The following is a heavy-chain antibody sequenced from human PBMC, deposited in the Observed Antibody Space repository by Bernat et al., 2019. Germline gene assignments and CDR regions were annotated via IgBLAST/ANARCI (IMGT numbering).Heavy chain of an antibody. D-gene: IGHD3-10*01. V-gene: IGHV3-30*18. J-gene: IGHJ3*02. CDR3: AKAANYYGSGSYPGPLDAFDI. CDR1: GFTFSSYG. Sequence: QVQLVESGGGVVQPGRSLRLSCAASGFTFSSYGMHWVRQAPGKGLEWVAVISYDGSNKYYAESVKGRFTISRDNSKNTLYLQMNSLRAEDTAVYYCAKAANYYGSGSYPGPLDAFDIWGQGTMVTVSS. CDR2: ISYDGSNK.